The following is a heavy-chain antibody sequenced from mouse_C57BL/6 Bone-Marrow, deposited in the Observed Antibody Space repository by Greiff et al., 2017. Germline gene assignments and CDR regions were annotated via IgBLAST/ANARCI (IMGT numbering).Heavy chain of an antibody. Sequence: EVHLVESGGDLVKPGGSLKLSCAASGFTFSSYGMSWVRQTPDKRLEWVATISSGGSYTYYPDSVKGRFTISRDNAKNTLYLQMSSLKSEDTAMYYCARTMITWDYWGQGTTLTVSS. V-gene: IGHV5-6*01. CDR1: GFTFSSYG. J-gene: IGHJ2*01. D-gene: IGHD2-4*01. CDR3: ARTMITWDY. CDR2: ISSGGSYT.